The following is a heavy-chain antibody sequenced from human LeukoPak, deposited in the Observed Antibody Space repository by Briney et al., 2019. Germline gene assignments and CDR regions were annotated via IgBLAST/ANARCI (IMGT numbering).Heavy chain of an antibody. D-gene: IGHD3-10*01. CDR1: GGSISSGSYY. Sequence: SETLSLTCTVSGGSISSGSYYWSWIRQPAGKGLEWIGRIYTSGSTNYNPSLKSRVTISVDTSKNQFSLKLSSVTAADTAVYYCARVGKREFHIPDYFDYWGQGTLVTVSS. J-gene: IGHJ4*02. V-gene: IGHV4-61*02. CDR2: IYTSGST. CDR3: ARVGKREFHIPDYFDY.